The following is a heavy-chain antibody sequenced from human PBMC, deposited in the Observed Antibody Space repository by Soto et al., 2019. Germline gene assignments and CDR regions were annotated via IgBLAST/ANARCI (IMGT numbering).Heavy chain of an antibody. CDR2: INHSGST. D-gene: IGHD3-10*01. CDR3: ARVRPPVVVRGGNHHKINWFDP. CDR1: GGSISSGGYY. Sequence: PSETLSLTCTVSGGSISSGGYYWSWIRQPPGKGLEWIGEINHSGSTNYNPSLKSRVTISVDTSKNQFSLKLSSVTAADTAVYYCARVRPPVVVRGGNHHKINWFDPWGQGTLVTVSS. J-gene: IGHJ5*02. V-gene: IGHV4-39*07.